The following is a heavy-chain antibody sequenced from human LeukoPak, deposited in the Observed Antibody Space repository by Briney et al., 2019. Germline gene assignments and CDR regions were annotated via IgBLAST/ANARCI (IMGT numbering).Heavy chain of an antibody. V-gene: IGHV3-7*01. D-gene: IGHD1-26*01. CDR3: VRDRGRASTDY. CDR2: IKPDGSEE. J-gene: IGHJ4*02. CDR1: GFTFNSFA. Sequence: PGGSLRLSCAASGFTFNSFAMHWVRQAPGKGLEWVANIKPDGSEENYVDSVKGRFTISRDNAKNSLSLQMNSLRADDTAVYYCVRDRGRASTDYWGQGTLVTVSS.